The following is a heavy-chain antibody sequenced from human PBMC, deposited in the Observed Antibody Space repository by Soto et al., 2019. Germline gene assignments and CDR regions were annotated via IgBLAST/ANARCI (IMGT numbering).Heavy chain of an antibody. CDR1: GGSISSYY. CDR3: VRPDSSSWAAPFGS. J-gene: IGHJ4*02. D-gene: IGHD6-13*01. V-gene: IGHV4-59*08. Sequence: PSETLSLTCTVSGGSISSYYWSWIRQPPGKGLEWIGYVHDSRGSHYNPSLKSRVAISLDTSNSQFSLKLTSVTAADTAVYYCVRPDSSSWAAPFGSWGQGTLVTVSS. CDR2: VHDSRGS.